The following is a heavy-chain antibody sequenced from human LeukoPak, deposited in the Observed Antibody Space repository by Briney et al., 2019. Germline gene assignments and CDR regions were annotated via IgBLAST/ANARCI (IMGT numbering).Heavy chain of an antibody. Sequence: PSETLSLTCTVSGGSIRSYYWSWIRQPAGKGLEWIGRIYISGSINYNPSLKSRVTVSIDTSKNQFSLKLNSVTAADTAVYYCARDGGVVVPTAPAVFDVWGQGTMVTVSS. D-gene: IGHD2-2*01. CDR1: GGSIRSYY. CDR3: ARDGGVVVPTAPAVFDV. CDR2: IYISGSI. J-gene: IGHJ3*01. V-gene: IGHV4-4*07.